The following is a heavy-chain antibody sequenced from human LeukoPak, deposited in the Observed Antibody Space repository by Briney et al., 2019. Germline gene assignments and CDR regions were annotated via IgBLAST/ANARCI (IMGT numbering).Heavy chain of an antibody. D-gene: IGHD2-15*01. Sequence: GASVTVSCKASGYTFTGYYMHWVRQAPGQGLEWMGRINPNSGGTNYAQKFQGRVTMTRDTSISTAYMELSRLRSDDTAVYYCATVYCSGGSCYSGNYAFDIWGQGTMVTVSS. CDR2: INPNSGGT. CDR1: GYTFTGYY. J-gene: IGHJ3*02. CDR3: ATVYCSGGSCYSGNYAFDI. V-gene: IGHV1-2*06.